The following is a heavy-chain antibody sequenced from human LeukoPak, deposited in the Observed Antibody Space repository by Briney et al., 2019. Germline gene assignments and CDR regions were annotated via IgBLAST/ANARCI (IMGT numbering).Heavy chain of an antibody. J-gene: IGHJ4*02. Sequence: GGSLRLSCAASGFTFSSYGMHWVRQAPGKGLEWVAFIRYDGRNKYYADSVKGRFTISRDNSKNTLYLQMNGLRAEDTAVYYCAKGGEYSSSSAFDDWGQGTLVTVSS. CDR3: AKGGEYSSSSAFDD. D-gene: IGHD6-6*01. CDR2: IRYDGRNK. CDR1: GFTFSSYG. V-gene: IGHV3-30*02.